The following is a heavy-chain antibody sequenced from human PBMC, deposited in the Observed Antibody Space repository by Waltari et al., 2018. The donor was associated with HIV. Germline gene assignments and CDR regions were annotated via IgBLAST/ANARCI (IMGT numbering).Heavy chain of an antibody. CDR1: GFTFSSYW. CDR3: ARGQYYSMDV. D-gene: IGHD3-10*01. CDR2: INREGSTI. Sequence: EVQLVESGGGLVQPGGSLRLSCSASGFTFSSYWMHWVRQAPGKGLVLVSGINREGSTIRYADSVKGRFTISRDNAKNTLYLQMNSLRAEDTALYYCARGQYYSMDVWGQGTTVTVSS. V-gene: IGHV3-74*01. J-gene: IGHJ6*02.